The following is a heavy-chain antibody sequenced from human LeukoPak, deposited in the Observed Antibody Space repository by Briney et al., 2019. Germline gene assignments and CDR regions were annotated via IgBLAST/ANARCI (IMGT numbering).Heavy chain of an antibody. CDR1: GYSFTSYW. V-gene: IGHV5-51*01. Sequence: PGESLKVSCKGSGYSFTSYWIAWVRQMPGKGLEWMGIIYPGDSDTRYSPSFQGQVTISADKSISTAYLQWSSLKASDTAMYYCARHPRYCGSTSCFLYIDYWGQGTLVTVSS. J-gene: IGHJ4*02. D-gene: IGHD2-2*01. CDR2: IYPGDSDT. CDR3: ARHPRYCGSTSCFLYIDY.